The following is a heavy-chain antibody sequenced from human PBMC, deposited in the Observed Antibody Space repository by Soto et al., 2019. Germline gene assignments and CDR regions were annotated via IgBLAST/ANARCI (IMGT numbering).Heavy chain of an antibody. Sequence: PSETLSLTCAVYGGSFSGYYWSWIRQHPGKGLEWIGYIFYSGTTYYNPSLKSRVTISVDTSKNQFSLKLSSVTAADTAVYYCARHILSGNYPDSFDCWGQGTPVTVSS. CDR3: ARHILSGNYPDSFDC. J-gene: IGHJ4*02. D-gene: IGHD1-26*01. CDR1: GGSFSGYY. CDR2: IFYSGTT. V-gene: IGHV4-34*12.